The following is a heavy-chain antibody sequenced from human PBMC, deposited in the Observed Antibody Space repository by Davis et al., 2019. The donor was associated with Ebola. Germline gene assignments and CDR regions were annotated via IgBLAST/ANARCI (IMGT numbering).Heavy chain of an antibody. CDR1: GFTFSSYA. V-gene: IGHV3-30-3*01. CDR2: ISYDGSNK. J-gene: IGHJ5*02. Sequence: GGSLRLSCAASGFTFSSYAMHWVRQAPGKGLEWVAVISYDGSNKYYADSVKGRFTISRDNSKNTLYLQMNSLRAEDTAVYYCARAYYYDSSGYYWGYNWFDPWGQGTLVTVSS. CDR3: ARAYYYDSSGYYWGYNWFDP. D-gene: IGHD3-22*01.